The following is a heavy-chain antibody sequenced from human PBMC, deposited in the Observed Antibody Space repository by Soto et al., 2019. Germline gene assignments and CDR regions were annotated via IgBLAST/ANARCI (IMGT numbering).Heavy chain of an antibody. Sequence: SETLSLTCAVSSDSISSSNWWSWVRQPPGKGLEWIGEIYHSGSTNYNPSLKSRVTISVDKSKNQFSLKLSSVTAADTAVYYCARGPDYGDYIHYYYIDVWGKGTTVTVSS. CDR2: IYHSGST. CDR3: ARGPDYGDYIHYYYIDV. D-gene: IGHD4-17*01. CDR1: SDSISSSNW. V-gene: IGHV4-4*02. J-gene: IGHJ6*03.